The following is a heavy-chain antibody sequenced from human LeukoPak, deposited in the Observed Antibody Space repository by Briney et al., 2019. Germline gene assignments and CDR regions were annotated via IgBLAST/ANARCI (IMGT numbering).Heavy chain of an antibody. CDR1: GGSISSYY. CDR3: ARGFNSRKTYYMDV. D-gene: IGHD4-23*01. CDR2: IYTSGST. V-gene: IGHV4-4*07. Sequence: SETLSLTCTVSGGSISSYYWSWIRQPAGKGLEWIGRIYTSGSTNYNPSLKSQVTTSVDTSKNQFSLKLSSVTAADTAVYYCARGFNSRKTYYMDVWGKGTTVTVSS. J-gene: IGHJ6*03.